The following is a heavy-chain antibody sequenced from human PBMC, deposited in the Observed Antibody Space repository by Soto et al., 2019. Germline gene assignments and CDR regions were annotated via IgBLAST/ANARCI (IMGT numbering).Heavy chain of an antibody. CDR2: INSDGSST. J-gene: IGHJ4*02. CDR1: GFTFSSYW. V-gene: IGHV3-74*01. CDR3: ASVGFRYCSGGSCYGGGDYDH. D-gene: IGHD2-15*01. Sequence: EVQLVESGGGLGQPGGSLRLSCAASGFTFSSYWMHWVRQSPGKGLVWVSRINSDGSSTSYADSVKGRFTISRDNAKNPMYLQLNSLRAEDTAIYYCASVGFRYCSGGSCYGGGDYDHWGKRTPVTVCS.